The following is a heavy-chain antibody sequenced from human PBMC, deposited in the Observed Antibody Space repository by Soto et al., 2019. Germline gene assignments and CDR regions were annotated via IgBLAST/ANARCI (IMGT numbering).Heavy chain of an antibody. CDR2: INGSSSTM. J-gene: IGHJ5*02. CDR1: GFTFGVYS. V-gene: IGHV3-48*02. Sequence: EVQLVESGGGLVQRGGSLRLSCAASGFTFGVYSMNWVRHAPGKGLEWISYINGSSSTMYYADSVKGRFIISRDNADNSLYLQMNSRRDADTAVYYCARGDRFRCGRDLCFSDGIFLSWGQGTLVTVSS. D-gene: IGHD2-21*01. CDR3: ARGDRFRCGRDLCFSDGIFLS.